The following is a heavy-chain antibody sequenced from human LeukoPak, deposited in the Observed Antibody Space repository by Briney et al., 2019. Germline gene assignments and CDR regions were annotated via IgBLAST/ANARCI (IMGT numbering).Heavy chain of an antibody. V-gene: IGHV1-69*04. CDR2: IIPIFGIA. D-gene: IGHD5-18*01. CDR1: VGTFSSYA. Sequence: ASVKVSCTASVGTFSSYAISWVRQAPGQGLEWMGRIIPIFGIANYAKKFQGRVTITADKSTSTAYMELNSLRSEDTAVYYCASTKDTAMVTEAPLNWFDPWGQGTLVTVSS. CDR3: ASTKDTAMVTEAPLNWFDP. J-gene: IGHJ5*02.